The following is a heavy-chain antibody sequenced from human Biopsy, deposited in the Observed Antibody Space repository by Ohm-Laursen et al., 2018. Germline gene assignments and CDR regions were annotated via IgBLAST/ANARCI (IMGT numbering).Heavy chain of an antibody. D-gene: IGHD3-22*01. Sequence: SETLSLTCTVSGGSISNNNYYWGWIRQPPGKGLEWIGSIFYRESTHYKPSLKSRLNISVDTSKNQFSLKLNSVTAADTAAYYCARDYDTSGYYYVSWGQGTLVTVSS. V-gene: IGHV4-39*01. CDR1: GGSISNNNYY. CDR3: ARDYDTSGYYYVS. CDR2: IFYREST. J-gene: IGHJ5*02.